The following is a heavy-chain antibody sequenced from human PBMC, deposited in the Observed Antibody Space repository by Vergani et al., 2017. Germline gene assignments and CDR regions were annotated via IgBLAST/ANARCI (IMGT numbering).Heavy chain of an antibody. D-gene: IGHD2-15*01. CDR1: GYNFTAYY. Sequence: QVHLVQSGAEVKKPGASVQVSCKASGYNFTAYYLNWVRQAPGQGLEWVGWINPNTGGAYYAQKFQDTATMTRDTSTSTAYMELRGLRSDDTAVYFCARAXCSGGSCYRGFEYWGQRTLVTVSS. CDR3: ARAXCSGGSCYRGFEY. J-gene: IGHJ4*01. V-gene: IGHV1-2*02. CDR2: INPNTGGA.